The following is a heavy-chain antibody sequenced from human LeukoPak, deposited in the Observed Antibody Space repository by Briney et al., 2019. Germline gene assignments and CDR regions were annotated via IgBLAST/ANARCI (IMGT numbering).Heavy chain of an antibody. D-gene: IGHD2-21*01. V-gene: IGHV3-30*04. J-gene: IGHJ5*02. CDR2: ISYDGSNK. CDR3: ARDRNIGEVYWFDP. Sequence: GGSLRLSCAASGFTFSIFAMHGVRQAPGKGLEWVALISYDGSNKYYTDSVKGRFNISRDNSNNTLYLQMNSLRAEDTAVYYCARDRNIGEVYWFDPWGQGTPVTVSS. CDR1: GFTFSIFA.